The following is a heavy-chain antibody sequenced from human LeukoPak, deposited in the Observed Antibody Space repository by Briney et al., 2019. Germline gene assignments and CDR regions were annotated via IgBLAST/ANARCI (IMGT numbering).Heavy chain of an antibody. CDR3: ASKLYGSGSPYDY. CDR1: GGSISSSNW. V-gene: IGHV4-4*01. J-gene: IGHJ4*02. CDR2: IYHSGST. D-gene: IGHD3-10*01. Sequence: SETLSLTCAVSGGSISSSNWWSWVRQPPGKGLEWIGEIYHSGSTNYNPSLKSRVTISVDKSKNQFSLKLSSVTAADTAVYCCASKLYGSGSPYDYWGQGTLVTVSS.